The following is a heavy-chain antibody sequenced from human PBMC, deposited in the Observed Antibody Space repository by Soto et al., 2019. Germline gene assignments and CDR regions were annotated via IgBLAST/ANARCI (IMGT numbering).Heavy chain of an antibody. V-gene: IGHV2-26*01. CDR1: GFSLSNARMG. CDR2: IFSNDEK. J-gene: IGHJ5*02. CDR3: ARGHYDFWSGYYSGWFDP. Sequence: QVTLKESGPVLVKPTETLTLTCTVSGFSLSNARMGVSWIRQPPGKALEWLAHIFSNDEKSYSTSLKSRLTISKDTSKSQVVRTMTNMDPVDTATYYCARGHYDFWSGYYSGWFDPWGQGTLVTVSS. D-gene: IGHD3-3*01.